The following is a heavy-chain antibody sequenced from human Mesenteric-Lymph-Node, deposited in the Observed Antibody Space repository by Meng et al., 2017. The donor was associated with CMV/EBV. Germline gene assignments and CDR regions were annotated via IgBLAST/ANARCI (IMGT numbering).Heavy chain of an antibody. J-gene: IGHJ4*02. CDR2: INTHSGGT. CDR3: GTELSCSWFGSDS. V-gene: IGHV1-2*06. D-gene: IGHD6-13*01. CDR1: Y. Sequence: YELWVRQAPRRGVEWMGRINTHSGGTKYAPKFQGRVTMTREAYIRKAYMDLSSMQSDDTAVDYCGTELSCSWFGSDSWGQGTLVTVSS.